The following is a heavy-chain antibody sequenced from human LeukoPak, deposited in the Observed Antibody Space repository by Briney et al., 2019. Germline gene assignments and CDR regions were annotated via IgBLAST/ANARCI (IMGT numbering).Heavy chain of an antibody. V-gene: IGHV3-23*01. J-gene: IGHJ4*02. D-gene: IGHD2-21*01. CDR1: GFSVSNYY. CDR2: ISGSGGST. Sequence: PGGSLRLSCAASGFSVSNYYMSWVRQAPGKGLEWVSAISGSGGSTYYADSVKGRFTISRDNSKNTLYLQMNSLRAEDTAVYYCAKDGVELRYYFDYWGQGTLVTVSS. CDR3: AKDGVELRYYFDY.